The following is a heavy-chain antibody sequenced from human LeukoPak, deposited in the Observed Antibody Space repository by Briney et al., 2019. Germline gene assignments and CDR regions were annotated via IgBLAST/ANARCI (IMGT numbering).Heavy chain of an antibody. D-gene: IGHD2-2*02. J-gene: IGHJ6*02. V-gene: IGHV1-18*01. CDR1: GYTFTSYG. CDR3: ARDEPKRLIPAAIGYGMDV. CDR2: ISAYNGNT. Sequence: ASVKVSCTASGYTFTSYGISWVRQAPGQGLEWMGWISAYNGNTNYAQKLQGRVTMTTDTSTSTAYMELRSLRSDDTAVYYCARDEPKRLIPAAIGYGMDVWGQGTTVTVSS.